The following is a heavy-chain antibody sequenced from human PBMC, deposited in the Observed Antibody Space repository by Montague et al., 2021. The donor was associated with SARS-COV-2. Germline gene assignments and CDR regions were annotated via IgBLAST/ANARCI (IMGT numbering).Heavy chain of an antibody. CDR1: GFTFSSYA. V-gene: IGHV3-23*01. D-gene: IGHD2-2*02. Sequence: SLRLSCAASGFTFSSYAMSWVRQAPGKGLEWVSGIGGSAESTYYGDSVKGRFTISRDNSKNTLYLQMNSLRAEDTAVYYCAFPKDRRYTYTWQTRWYFGLWGRGTLVTVSS. CDR2: IGGSAEST. CDR3: AFPKDRRYTYTWQTRWYFGL. J-gene: IGHJ2*01.